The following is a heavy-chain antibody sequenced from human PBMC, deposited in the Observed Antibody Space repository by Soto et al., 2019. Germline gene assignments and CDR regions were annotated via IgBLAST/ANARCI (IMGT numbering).Heavy chain of an antibody. D-gene: IGHD3-9*01. CDR3: ARDPYYDILTGYSPFDY. J-gene: IGHJ4*02. CDR1: GYTFTSYG. Sequence: ASVKVSCKASGYTFTSYGISWVRQAPGQGLEWMGWISAYNGNTNYAQKLQGRVTMTTDTSTSTAYMELRSLRSDDTAVYYCARDPYYDILTGYSPFDYWGQGTLVTVSS. V-gene: IGHV1-18*01. CDR2: ISAYNGNT.